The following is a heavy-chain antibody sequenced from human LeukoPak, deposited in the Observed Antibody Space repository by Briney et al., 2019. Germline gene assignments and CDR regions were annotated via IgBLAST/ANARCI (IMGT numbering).Heavy chain of an antibody. V-gene: IGHV4-59*01. J-gene: IGHJ4*02. CDR2: IYYSGST. Sequence: TSETLSLTCTVSGGSISSYYRSWIRQPPGKGLEWIGYIYYSGSTNYNPSLKSRVTISVDTSKNQFSLKLSSVTAADPAVYYCGRGGGRGRLSYVGWGQGTLVTVSS. D-gene: IGHD3-10*02. CDR1: GGSISSYY. CDR3: GRGGGRGRLSYVG.